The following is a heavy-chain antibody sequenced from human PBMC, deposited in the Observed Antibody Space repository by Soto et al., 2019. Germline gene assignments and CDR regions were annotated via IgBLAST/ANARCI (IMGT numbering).Heavy chain of an antibody. CDR1: GFPFAENA. V-gene: IGHV3-49*04. Sequence: EVQLVESGGGLVQPGRSLRLSCAASGFPFAENALSWVRQAPGKGLEWVGSIRKKGYGGTTEYAASVRGRFTNSRDDSKSMAYLPMKTLDTADTAIYYCTRGKSSGRDLQPSYFDYWRQGTLVAVPS. D-gene: IGHD1-26*01. CDR3: TRGKSSGRDLQPSYFDY. J-gene: IGHJ4*02. CDR2: IRKKGYGGTT.